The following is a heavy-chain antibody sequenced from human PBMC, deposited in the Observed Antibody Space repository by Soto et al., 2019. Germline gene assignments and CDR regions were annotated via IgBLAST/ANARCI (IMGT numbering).Heavy chain of an antibody. Sequence: SQTLSLTCAISGDSVSSNSAAWNWIRQSPSRGLEWLGRTYYRSKWYNDYAVSVKSRITINPDTSKNQFSLQLNSVTPEDTAVYYCARGQTGAVAGNYYYYGMDVWGQGXTVTVYS. CDR1: GDSVSSNSAA. D-gene: IGHD6-19*01. CDR3: ARGQTGAVAGNYYYYGMDV. J-gene: IGHJ6*02. CDR2: TYYRSKWYN. V-gene: IGHV6-1*01.